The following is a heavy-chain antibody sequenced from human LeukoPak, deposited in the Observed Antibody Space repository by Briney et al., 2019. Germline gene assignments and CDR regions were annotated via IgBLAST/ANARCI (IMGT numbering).Heavy chain of an antibody. CDR2: IYPGDSDT. CDR3: ARHSGLYDSSGYYYGF. Sequence: GESLKISCKGSGYSFTNYWIGWVRQMPGKGLEWMGIIYPGDSDTRYSPSSQGQVTISADKSISTAYLQWSSLKASDTAMYYCARHSGLYDSSGYYYGFWGQGTLVTVSS. CDR1: GYSFTNYW. D-gene: IGHD3-22*01. V-gene: IGHV5-51*01. J-gene: IGHJ4*02.